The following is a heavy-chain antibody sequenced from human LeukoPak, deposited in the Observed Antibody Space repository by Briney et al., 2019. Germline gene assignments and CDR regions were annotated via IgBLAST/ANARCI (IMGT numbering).Heavy chain of an antibody. Sequence: ASVKVSCKASGYTFTGYYMHWVRQAPGQGLEWMGWINPNSGGTNYAQKFQGRVTMTRDTSISTAYMELSRLRSDDTPVYYCARASRYEAHAFDIWGQGTMVTVSS. V-gene: IGHV1-2*02. CDR2: INPNSGGT. CDR1: GYTFTGYY. CDR3: ARASRYEAHAFDI. J-gene: IGHJ3*02. D-gene: IGHD1-1*01.